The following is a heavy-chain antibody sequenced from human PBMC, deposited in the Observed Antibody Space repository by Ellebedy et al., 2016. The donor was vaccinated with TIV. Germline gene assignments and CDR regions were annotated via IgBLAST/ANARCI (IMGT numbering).Heavy chain of an antibody. V-gene: IGHV5-51*01. CDR3: ARGRALKSYVSMPSGATRSYFDY. Sequence: GESLKISCQGFGYTFSSFWIAWFRQMPGKGPEWMGIIYPLDSDVRYSPSFQGQVTISVDPSSNSAFLQWNKLKASDTAIYYCARGRALKSYVSMPSGATRSYFDYWGQGTRVTVSS. D-gene: IGHD2/OR15-2a*01. J-gene: IGHJ4*02. CDR1: GYTFSSFW. CDR2: IYPLDSDV.